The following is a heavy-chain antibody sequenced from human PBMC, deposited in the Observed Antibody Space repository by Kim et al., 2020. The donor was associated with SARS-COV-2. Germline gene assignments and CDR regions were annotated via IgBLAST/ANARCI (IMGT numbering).Heavy chain of an antibody. J-gene: IGHJ4*02. CDR2: IYPGDSDT. CDR3: ARYSSRGSSWYTPGDY. V-gene: IGHV5-51*01. CDR1: GYSFTSYW. Sequence: GESLKISCKGSGYSFTSYWIGWVRQMPGKGLEWMGIIYPGDSDTRYSPSFQGQVTISADKSISTAYLQWSSLKASDTAMYYCARYSSRGSSWYTPGDYWGQGTLVTVSS. D-gene: IGHD6-13*01.